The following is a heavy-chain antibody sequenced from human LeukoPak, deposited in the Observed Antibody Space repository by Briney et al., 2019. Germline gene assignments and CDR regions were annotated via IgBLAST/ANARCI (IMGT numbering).Heavy chain of an antibody. V-gene: IGHV3-48*04. D-gene: IGHD2-2*01. J-gene: IGHJ4*02. CDR2: ISSSSSTI. CDR3: ASESEQVVPAAMNY. CDR1: GFTFSSYS. Sequence: GGSLRLSCAASGFTFSSYSMNWVRQAPGKGLEWVSFISSSSSTIYYADSVKGRFTISRDNAKNSLYLQMNSLRAEDTAVYYCASESEQVVPAAMNYWGQGTLVTVSS.